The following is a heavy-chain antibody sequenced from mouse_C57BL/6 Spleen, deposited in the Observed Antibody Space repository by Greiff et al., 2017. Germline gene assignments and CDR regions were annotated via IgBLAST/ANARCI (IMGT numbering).Heavy chain of an antibody. V-gene: IGHV5-17*01. Sequence: EVKLVESGGGLVKPGGSLKLSCAASGFTFSDYGMHWVRQAPEKGLEWVAYISSGSSTIYYADTVKGRFTISRDNAKNTLFLQMTSLRSEDTAMYYCARKKYYDYEDYAMDYWGQGTSVTVSS. D-gene: IGHD2-4*01. CDR1: GFTFSDYG. J-gene: IGHJ4*01. CDR2: ISSGSSTI. CDR3: ARKKYYDYEDYAMDY.